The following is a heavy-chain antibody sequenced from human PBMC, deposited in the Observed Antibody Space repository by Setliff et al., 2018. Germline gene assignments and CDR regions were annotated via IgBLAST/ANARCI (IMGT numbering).Heavy chain of an antibody. CDR2: MNPNSGNT. D-gene: IGHD6-19*01. Sequence: ASVKVSCKASGYTFTSYDINWVRQATGQGLEWMGWMNPNSGNTGYAQKFQGRVTMTRDTSTSTVYMELSSLRSEDTAVYYCARVRYSSGWYLFDYWGQGTLVTVSS. J-gene: IGHJ4*02. CDR1: GYTFTSYD. V-gene: IGHV1-8*02. CDR3: ARVRYSSGWYLFDY.